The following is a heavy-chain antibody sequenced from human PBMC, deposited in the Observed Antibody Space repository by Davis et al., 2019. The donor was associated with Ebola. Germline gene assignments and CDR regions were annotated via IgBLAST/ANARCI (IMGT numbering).Heavy chain of an antibody. CDR3: ARDCLNRQLVLRYYGMDV. CDR2: VRSHGSDD. D-gene: IGHD6-6*01. CDR1: GFTFNIFD. V-gene: IGHV3-30*02. J-gene: IGHJ6*04. Sequence: GGSLRLSCAASGFTFNIFDMHWVRQAPGRGLEWVAFVRSHGSDDHYADSVKGRFTISRDNSKNTLYLQMNSLRAEDTAVYYCARDCLNRQLVLRYYGMDVWGKGTTVTVSS.